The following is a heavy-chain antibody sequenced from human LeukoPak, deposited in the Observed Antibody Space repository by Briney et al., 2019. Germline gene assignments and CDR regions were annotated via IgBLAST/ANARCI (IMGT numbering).Heavy chain of an antibody. D-gene: IGHD6-13*01. J-gene: IGHJ4*02. V-gene: IGHV3-23*01. CDR1: GFTFSDYG. Sequence: GGSLRLSCAASGFTFSDYGMNWVRQAPGKGLEWVSGMNSNGGSTYYAESVKDRFTISRDNSNNMLYLQMNSLTADDTAIYYCANQRSVATAGTFFWGQGTLVPVSS. CDR3: ANQRSVATAGTFF. CDR2: MNSNGGST.